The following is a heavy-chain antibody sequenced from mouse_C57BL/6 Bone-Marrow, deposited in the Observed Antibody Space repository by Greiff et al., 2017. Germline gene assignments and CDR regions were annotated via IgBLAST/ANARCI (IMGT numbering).Heavy chain of an antibody. CDR2: INPNNGGT. D-gene: IGHD5-1*01. V-gene: IGHV1-26*01. CDR3: AREETVVPHYYAMDY. J-gene: IGHJ4*01. Sequence: VQLQQSGPELVKPGASVKISCKASGYTFTDYYMNWVKQSHGKSLEWIGDINPNNGGTSYNQKFKGKATLTVDKSSSTAYMELRSLTSEDSAVYYCAREETVVPHYYAMDYWGQGTSVTVSS. CDR1: GYTFTDYY.